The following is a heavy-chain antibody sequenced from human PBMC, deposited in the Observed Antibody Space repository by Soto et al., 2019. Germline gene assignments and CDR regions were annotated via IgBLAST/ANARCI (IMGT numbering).Heavy chain of an antibody. V-gene: IGHV1-69*13. CDR3: ARGGFLAVAAPFDY. D-gene: IGHD6-19*01. J-gene: IGHJ4*02. CDR2: IIPIFGTA. CDR1: GGTFSSYA. Sequence: GASVKVSCKASGGTFSSYAISWVRQAPGQGLEWMGGIIPIFGTANYAQKFQGRVTITADESTSTAYMELSSLRSEDTAVYYCARGGFLAVAAPFDYWGQGTLVTVSS.